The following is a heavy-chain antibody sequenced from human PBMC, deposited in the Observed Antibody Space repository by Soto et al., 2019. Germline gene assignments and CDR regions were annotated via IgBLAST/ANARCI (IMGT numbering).Heavy chain of an antibody. CDR3: ARFTGYCSSTSCVWNVGAFDI. Sequence: QVQLQQWGAGLLKPSETLSLTCAVYGGSFSGYYWSWIRQPPGKGLEWIGEINHSGSTNYNPSLKSRVTISVDTSKNQFSLKLSSVTAADTAVYYCARFTGYCSSTSCVWNVGAFDIWGQGTMVTVSS. V-gene: IGHV4-34*01. J-gene: IGHJ3*02. D-gene: IGHD2-2*03. CDR1: GGSFSGYY. CDR2: INHSGST.